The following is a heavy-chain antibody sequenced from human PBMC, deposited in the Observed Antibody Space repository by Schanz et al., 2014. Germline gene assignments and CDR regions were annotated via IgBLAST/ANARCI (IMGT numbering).Heavy chain of an antibody. J-gene: IGHJ4*02. Sequence: QVQLVQSGAEVKKPGVSVKVSCKASGYTFTSYYMHWVRQAPGQGLEWMGIINPSGGSTSYAQKFQGRVTMTRDTSTSTVYMELSSLRSEDTAVYYCARDGEAAAGCDYWGQGTLDTVSS. D-gene: IGHD6-13*01. CDR1: GYTFTSYY. CDR3: ARDGEAAAGCDY. CDR2: INPSGGST. V-gene: IGHV1-46*03.